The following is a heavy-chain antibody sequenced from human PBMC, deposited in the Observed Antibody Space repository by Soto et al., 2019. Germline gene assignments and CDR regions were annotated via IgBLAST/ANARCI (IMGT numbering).Heavy chain of an antibody. Sequence: GGSLRLSCAASGFTFSSYAMSWVRQAPGKGLEWVSAISGSGGSTYYADSVKGRFTISRDNSKNTLYLQMNSLRAEDTAVYYCAKGGFAWNYWQHAKEGGDCYHDYWGQGTLVTVSS. J-gene: IGHJ4*02. CDR1: GFTFSSYA. CDR2: ISGSGGST. V-gene: IGHV3-23*01. CDR3: AKGGFAWNYWQHAKEGGDCYHDY. D-gene: IGHD2-21*02.